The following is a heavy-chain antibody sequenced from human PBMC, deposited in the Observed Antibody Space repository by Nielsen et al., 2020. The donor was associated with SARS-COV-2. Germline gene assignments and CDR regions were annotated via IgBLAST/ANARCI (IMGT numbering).Heavy chain of an antibody. D-gene: IGHD2-2*01. Sequence: SETLSLTCTVSGGSISSYYWSWIRQPPGKGLEWIGYIYYSGSTNYNPSLKSRVTISVDTSKNQFSLKLSSVTAADTAMYYCARLVVPAATPEPYFDYWGQGTLVTVSS. CDR1: GGSISSYY. CDR3: ARLVVPAATPEPYFDY. V-gene: IGHV4-59*12. CDR2: IYYSGST. J-gene: IGHJ4*02.